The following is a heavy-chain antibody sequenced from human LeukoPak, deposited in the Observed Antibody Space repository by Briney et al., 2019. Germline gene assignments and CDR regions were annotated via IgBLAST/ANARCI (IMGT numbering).Heavy chain of an antibody. CDR3: ATYSGTYRDN. CDR1: GFTFSSYN. V-gene: IGHV3-21*01. D-gene: IGHD1-26*01. CDR2: ITSGSTYI. Sequence: GGSLTLSCAASGFTFSSYNMNWVRQAPGKGLEWVSSITSGSTYIFYADSVKGRFTISRDNAKNSLFLQMNGLRAEDTAVYYCATYSGTYRDNWGQGNLVTVSS. J-gene: IGHJ4*02.